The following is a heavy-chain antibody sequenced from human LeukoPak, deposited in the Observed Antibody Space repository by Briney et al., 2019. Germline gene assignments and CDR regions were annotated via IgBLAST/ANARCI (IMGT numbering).Heavy chain of an antibody. D-gene: IGHD3-10*01. Sequence: SVKVSCKASGGTFSSYAISWVRQAPGQGLEWMGGIIPIFGTANYAQKFQGRVTITTDESTSTAYMELSSLRSEDTAVYYCARALGLDYGSGSYSPSFDYWGQGTLVTVSS. CDR2: IIPIFGTA. CDR3: ARALGLDYGSGSYSPSFDY. V-gene: IGHV1-69*05. J-gene: IGHJ4*02. CDR1: GGTFSSYA.